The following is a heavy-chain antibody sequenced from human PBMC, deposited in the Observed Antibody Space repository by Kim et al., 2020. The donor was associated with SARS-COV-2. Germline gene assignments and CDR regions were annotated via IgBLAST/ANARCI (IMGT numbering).Heavy chain of an antibody. Sequence: PSHKSRVTISVDTSKNQFSLKLSSVTAADTAVYYCARDPYLRDPLGWFDPWGQGTLVTVSS. V-gene: IGHV4-39*07. J-gene: IGHJ5*02. CDR3: ARDPYLRDPLGWFDP. D-gene: IGHD3-10*01.